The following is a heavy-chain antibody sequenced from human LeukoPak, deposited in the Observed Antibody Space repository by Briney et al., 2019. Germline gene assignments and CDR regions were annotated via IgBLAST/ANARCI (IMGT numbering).Heavy chain of an antibody. Sequence: TGGSLRLSCAASGFIFRRYEMKWVRQAPGKDLEWLSYIDGIGSTRYYADSVKGRFTTSRDNAKNSVYLHMNSLRVEDTAVYYCARVGLNSALFEYWGQGTLVTVSS. D-gene: IGHD1-26*01. CDR3: ARVGLNSALFEY. V-gene: IGHV3-48*03. J-gene: IGHJ4*02. CDR1: GFIFRRYE. CDR2: IDGIGSTR.